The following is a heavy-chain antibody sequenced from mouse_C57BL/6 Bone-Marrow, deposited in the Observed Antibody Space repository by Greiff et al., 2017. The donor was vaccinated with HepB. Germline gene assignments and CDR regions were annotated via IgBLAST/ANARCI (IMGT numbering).Heavy chain of an antibody. J-gene: IGHJ3*01. CDR2: INPGTGGT. V-gene: IGHV1-42*01. CDR1: GYSFTGYY. Sequence: EVQLQQSGPELVKPGASVKISCKASGYSFTGYYMNWVKQSPEKSLEWIGEINPGTGGTTYNQKFKATATLTVDKSSSTAYMQLKSLTSEDSAVYYCASSGSNSSFAYWGQGTLVTVSA. D-gene: IGHD2-5*01. CDR3: ASSGSNSSFAY.